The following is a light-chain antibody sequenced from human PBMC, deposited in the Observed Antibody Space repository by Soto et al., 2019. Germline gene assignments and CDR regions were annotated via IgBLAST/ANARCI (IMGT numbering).Light chain of an antibody. Sequence: EIVLTQSPGTLSLSPGERATLSCRASQSVSSSYLAWYQQKPGQAPRLLIYGASSRATGIPDRFSGSGSGTDFTLTISRLEPEDFAVYYCQQCGSPGTFGGGTKVEIK. J-gene: IGKJ4*01. CDR2: GAS. V-gene: IGKV3-20*01. CDR1: QSVSSSY. CDR3: QQCGSPGT.